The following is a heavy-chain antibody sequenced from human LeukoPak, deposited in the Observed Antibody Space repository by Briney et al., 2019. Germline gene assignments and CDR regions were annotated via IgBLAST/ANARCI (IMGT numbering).Heavy chain of an antibody. J-gene: IGHJ3*02. CDR1: GFTFTSSA. Sequence: SVKVSCKASGFTFTSSAVQWVRQVRGQRLEWIGWIVVGSGNTNYAQKFQERVTITRDMSTSTAYMELSSLRSEDTAVYYCAADITVGIFDIWGQGTMVTVSS. CDR2: IVVGSGNT. CDR3: AADITVGIFDI. D-gene: IGHD4-23*01. V-gene: IGHV1-58*01.